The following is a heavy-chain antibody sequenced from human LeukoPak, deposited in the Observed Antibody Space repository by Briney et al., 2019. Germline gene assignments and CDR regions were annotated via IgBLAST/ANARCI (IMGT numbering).Heavy chain of an antibody. D-gene: IGHD5-18*01. V-gene: IGHV4-4*02. J-gene: IGHJ4*02. CDR1: GGSISSSNW. CDR3: AREEGEVDTAMVLFDY. CDR2: IYHSGST. Sequence: SETLSLTCAVSGGSISSSNWWSWVRQPPGKGLEWIGEIYHSGSTNYNPSLKSRVTISVDKSKNQFSLKLSSVTAADTAVYYCAREEGEVDTAMVLFDYWGQGTLVTVSS.